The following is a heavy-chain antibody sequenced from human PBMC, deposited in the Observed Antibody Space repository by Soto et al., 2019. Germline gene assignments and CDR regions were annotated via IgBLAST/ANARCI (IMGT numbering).Heavy chain of an antibody. J-gene: IGHJ6*02. CDR1: GGTFSSYA. V-gene: IGHV1-69*13. CDR3: ARSQGGSSSLDIYYYYYYGMDV. CDR2: IIPIFGTA. D-gene: IGHD2-15*01. Sequence: GASVKVSCKAPGGTFSSYAISWVRQAPGQGLEWMGGIIPIFGTANYAQKFQGRVTITADESTSTGYMELSSLRSEDTAVYYCARSQGGSSSLDIYYYYYYGMDVWGQGTTVTLSS.